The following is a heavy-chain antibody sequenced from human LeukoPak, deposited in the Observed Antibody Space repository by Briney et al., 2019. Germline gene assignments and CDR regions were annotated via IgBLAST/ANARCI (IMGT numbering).Heavy chain of an antibody. CDR3: ARANFLYCSSSTCLFDY. V-gene: IGHV1-2*02. J-gene: IGHJ4*02. CDR2: INPNDGDT. Sequence: ASVTVSCKASGYTFTDYYMHWVRQAPGQGLEWMGWINPNDGDTNYAQKFQGRVTMTRDTSISTAHMEVSRLRSDDTAVYYCARANFLYCSSSTCLFDYWAREPWLPSRQ. CDR1: GYTFTDYY. D-gene: IGHD2-2*01.